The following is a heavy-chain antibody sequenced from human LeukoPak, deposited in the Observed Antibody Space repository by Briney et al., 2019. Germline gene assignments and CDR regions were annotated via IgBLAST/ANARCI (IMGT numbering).Heavy chain of an antibody. Sequence: GRSLRLSCEASGFTFSSYPMFWVRQAPGKGPEWVAMISHDGSTKHYADTVKGRFTISRDNSKDTFSLQLNGLRAVDSGVCYCATELAFPGTFDPWGQGTLVIVSS. CDR2: ISHDGSTK. V-gene: IGHV3-30*14. CDR3: ATELAFPGTFDP. D-gene: IGHD1-1*01. J-gene: IGHJ5*02. CDR1: GFTFSSYP.